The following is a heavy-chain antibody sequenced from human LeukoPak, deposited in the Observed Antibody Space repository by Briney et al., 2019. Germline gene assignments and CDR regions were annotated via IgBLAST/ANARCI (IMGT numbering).Heavy chain of an antibody. CDR3: TTSVVETGLDY. D-gene: IGHD2-21*02. CDR1: GFTFSNAW. CDR2: IKRKSDGETT. J-gene: IGHJ4*02. V-gene: IGHV3-15*07. Sequence: GGSLRLSCAASGFTFSNAWMNWVRQAPGKGLEWVGRIKRKSDGETTDYAAPVKGRFSISRDDSKNMLYLQMNSLKTEDTVVYYCTTSVVETGLDYWGQGTLVTVSS.